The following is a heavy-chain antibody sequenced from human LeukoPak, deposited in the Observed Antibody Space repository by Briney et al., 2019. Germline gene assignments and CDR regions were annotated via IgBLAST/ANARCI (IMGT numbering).Heavy chain of an antibody. CDR2: ISGSGGST. D-gene: IGHD3-16*01. V-gene: IGHV3-23*01. CDR1: TFTFSNYD. CDR3: AKDYAVGSIDY. J-gene: IGHJ4*02. Sequence: GGSLRLSCAASTFTFSNYDMTWVRQAPGKGLEWVSLISGSGGSTYYADSVKGRFTISRDNSKNTVFLQMNSLRAEDSAVYYCAKDYAVGSIDYWGQGTLVTVSS.